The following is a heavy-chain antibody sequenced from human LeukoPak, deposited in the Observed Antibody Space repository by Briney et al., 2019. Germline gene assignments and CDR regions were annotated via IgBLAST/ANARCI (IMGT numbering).Heavy chain of an antibody. Sequence: GGSLRLSCAASGFTFSSYAMHWVRQAPGKGLEWVAVISYDGSNKYYADSVKGRFTISRDNSKNTLYLQMNSLRAEDTAVYYCARVKSKDTAVVTFDYWGQGTLVTVSS. CDR3: ARVKSKDTAVVTFDY. CDR2: ISYDGSNK. D-gene: IGHD5-18*01. CDR1: GFTFSSYA. J-gene: IGHJ4*02. V-gene: IGHV3-30-3*01.